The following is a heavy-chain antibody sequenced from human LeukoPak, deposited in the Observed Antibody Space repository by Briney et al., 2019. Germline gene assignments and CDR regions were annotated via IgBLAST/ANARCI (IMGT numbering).Heavy chain of an antibody. J-gene: IGHJ3*02. CDR1: GFIFSKAW. D-gene: IGHD2-15*01. V-gene: IGHV3-15*01. CDR2: IKDKTNGGTT. CDR3: TSYCGGGTCHFHDAFDI. Sequence: GGSLRLSCAASGFIFSKAWMSWVRQAPGKGLEWVGHIKDKTNGGTTDYAAPVEGRFTISRDDSKNTLYLQMNSLKIEDTAVYYCTSYCGGGTCHFHDAFDIWGQGTMVTVSS.